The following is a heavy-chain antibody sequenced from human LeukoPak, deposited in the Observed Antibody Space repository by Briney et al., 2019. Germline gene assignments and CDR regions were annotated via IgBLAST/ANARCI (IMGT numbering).Heavy chain of an antibody. CDR1: GFTVSSTY. CDR2: LFSGGSP. V-gene: IGHV3-53*01. J-gene: IGHJ5*02. CDR3: ARNWGARFDP. Sequence: GGSLRLSCTASGFTVSSTYMNWVRQIPGKGLEWVSVLFSGGSPYYADSVKGRFTISRDNSKNTLYLQMNSLRAEDTAVYYCARNWGARFDPWGQGTLVTVSS. D-gene: IGHD1-26*01.